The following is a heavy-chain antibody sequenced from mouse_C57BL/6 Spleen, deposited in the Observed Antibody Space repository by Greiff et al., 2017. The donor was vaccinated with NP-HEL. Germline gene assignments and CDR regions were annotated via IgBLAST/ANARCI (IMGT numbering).Heavy chain of an antibody. Sequence: DVHLVESEGGLVQPGSSMKLSCTASGFTFSDYYMAWVRQVPEKGLEWVANINYDGSSTYYLDSLKSRFIISRDNAKNILYLQMSSLKSEDTATYYCARGGGNYPMDYWGQGTSVTVSS. J-gene: IGHJ4*01. V-gene: IGHV5-16*01. D-gene: IGHD2-1*01. CDR2: INYDGSST. CDR1: GFTFSDYY. CDR3: ARGGGNYPMDY.